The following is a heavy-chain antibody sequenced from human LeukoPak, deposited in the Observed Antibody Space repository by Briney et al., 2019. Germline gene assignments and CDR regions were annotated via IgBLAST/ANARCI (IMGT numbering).Heavy chain of an antibody. CDR3: AKPLQEISSGYSAFDI. J-gene: IGHJ3*02. V-gene: IGHV3-23*01. Sequence: GGSLRLSCAASGFTFSSYAMSWVRQAPGKGLEWVSVISGRGDTTYYADSVKGRFTISRDNSKNTLSLQMNSLRAEDTAVYYCAKPLQEISSGYSAFDIWGQGTMVTVSS. CDR1: GFTFSSYA. D-gene: IGHD3-22*01. CDR2: ISGRGDTT.